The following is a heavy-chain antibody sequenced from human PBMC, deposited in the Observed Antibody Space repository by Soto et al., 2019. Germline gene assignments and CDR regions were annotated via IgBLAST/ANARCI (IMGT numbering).Heavy chain of an antibody. CDR3: ARDQHRGSSTSCYVPRD. J-gene: IGHJ4*02. D-gene: IGHD2-2*01. V-gene: IGHV1-69*13. CDR1: GGTFSSYA. CDR2: IIPIFGTA. Sequence: GASVKVSCKASGGTFSSYAISWVRQAPGQGLEWMGGIIPIFGTANYAQKFQGRVTITADESTSTAYMELSSLRSEDTAVYYCARDQHRGSSTSCYVPRDWGQGTLVTVSS.